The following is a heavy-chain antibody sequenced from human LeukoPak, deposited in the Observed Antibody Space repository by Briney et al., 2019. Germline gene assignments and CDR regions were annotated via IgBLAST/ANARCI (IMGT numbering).Heavy chain of an antibody. V-gene: IGHV3-7*03. CDR3: AKGRSGFDY. Sequence: GGSLRLSCAASGFTFSSYWMSWVRQAPGKGLEWVANIKQDGSEKYYVDSVKGRFTISRDNSKNTLYLQMNSLRAEDTAVYYCAKGRSGFDYWGQATLVTVSS. D-gene: IGHD6-19*01. CDR1: GFTFSSYW. CDR2: IKQDGSEK. J-gene: IGHJ4*02.